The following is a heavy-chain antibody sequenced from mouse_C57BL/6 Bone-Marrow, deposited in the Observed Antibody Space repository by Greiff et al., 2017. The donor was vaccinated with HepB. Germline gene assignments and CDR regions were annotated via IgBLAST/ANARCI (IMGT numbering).Heavy chain of an antibody. CDR1: GYAFTNYL. Sequence: VQLQQSGAELVRAGTSVKVSCKASGYAFTNYLIEWVKQRPGQGLEWIGVINPGSGGTNYNEKFKGKATLTADKSSSTAYMQLSSLTSEDSAVYFCARDGYPTWFAYWGQGTLVTVSA. CDR3: ARDGYPTWFAY. CDR2: INPGSGGT. D-gene: IGHD2-3*01. V-gene: IGHV1-54*01. J-gene: IGHJ3*01.